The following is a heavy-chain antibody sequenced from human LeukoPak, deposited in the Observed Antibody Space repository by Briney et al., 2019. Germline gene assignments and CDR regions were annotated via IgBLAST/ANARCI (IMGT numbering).Heavy chain of an antibody. CDR1: GFTFSSYA. Sequence: GGSLRLSCAASGFTFSSYAMHWVRQAPGKGLEWVAVISYDGSNKYYADSVKGRFTISRDNSKNTLYLQMNSLRAEDTAVYYCARDSRHIVVVTATFDYWGQGTLVTVSS. J-gene: IGHJ4*02. CDR2: ISYDGSNK. D-gene: IGHD2-21*02. CDR3: ARDSRHIVVVTATFDY. V-gene: IGHV3-30*04.